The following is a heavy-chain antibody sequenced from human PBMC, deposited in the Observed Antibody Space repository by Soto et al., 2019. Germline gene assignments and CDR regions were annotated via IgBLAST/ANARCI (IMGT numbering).Heavy chain of an antibody. D-gene: IGHD2-15*01. CDR1: GFIVSDHY. J-gene: IGHJ4*02. Sequence: EVQLVESGGSLVQPGGSLRLSCAASGFIVSDHYMDWVRQAPGKGLEWVGRTRNKADSYTTEYAASVKGRFTISRDDSKNSLYLQMNSLKTEDTAVYYCTRSARYCASGSCYAGIDYWCQGTLVTVSS. CDR3: TRSARYCASGSCYAGIDY. CDR2: TRNKADSYTT. V-gene: IGHV3-72*01.